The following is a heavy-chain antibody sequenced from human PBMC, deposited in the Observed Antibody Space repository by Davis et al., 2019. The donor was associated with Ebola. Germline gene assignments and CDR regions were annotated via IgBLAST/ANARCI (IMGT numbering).Heavy chain of an antibody. Sequence: AASVKVSCKASGYTFTSYGISWMRQAPGQGLEWMGWISAYNGNTNYAQKLQGRVTMTTDTSTSTAYMELSSLRSEDTAVYYCARDLGTVVTPGDYWGQGTLVTVSS. V-gene: IGHV1-18*01. D-gene: IGHD4-23*01. CDR3: ARDLGTVVTPGDY. J-gene: IGHJ4*02. CDR2: ISAYNGNT. CDR1: GYTFTSYG.